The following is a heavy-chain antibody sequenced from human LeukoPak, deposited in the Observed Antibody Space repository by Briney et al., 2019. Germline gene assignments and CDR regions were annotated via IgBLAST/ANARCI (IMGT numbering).Heavy chain of an antibody. CDR1: GFTFSSYA. Sequence: PGGSLRLSCAASGFTFSSYAMHWVRQAPGKGLEWVAVISYDGSNKYYADSVKGRFTISRDNSKNTLYLQMNSLRAEDTAVYYCARDPGRAYYYDSSDYWGQGTLVTVSS. CDR2: ISYDGSNK. V-gene: IGHV3-30*04. D-gene: IGHD3-22*01. J-gene: IGHJ4*02. CDR3: ARDPGRAYYYDSSDY.